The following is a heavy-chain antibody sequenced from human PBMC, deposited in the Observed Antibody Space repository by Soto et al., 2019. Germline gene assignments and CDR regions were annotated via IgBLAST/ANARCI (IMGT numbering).Heavy chain of an antibody. Sequence: EVQLLESGGGLVQRGGSLRLSCAASGFTFSSYAMNWVRQAPGKGLEWVSFIDASGDSPYYADSVKGRSTISRDNSRNTLYLQMDSLRAEDTAQYYCAKRAGDGYLDYWGQGILVTVSS. CDR2: IDASGDSP. CDR3: AKRAGDGYLDY. D-gene: IGHD4-17*01. J-gene: IGHJ4*02. V-gene: IGHV3-23*01. CDR1: GFTFSSYA.